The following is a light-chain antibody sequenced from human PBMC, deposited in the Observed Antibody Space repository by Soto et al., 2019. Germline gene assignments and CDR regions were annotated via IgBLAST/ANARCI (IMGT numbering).Light chain of an antibody. CDR1: QGISSY. CDR2: APS. V-gene: IGKV1-8*01. CDR3: QQYYSYPWT. J-gene: IGKJ1*01. Sequence: AIRMTQSPSSFSSSTGDRGTITCRASQGISSYLAWYQQKPGKAPKLLICAPSTLQSGVPSRFSGSGSGTDFTLTISCLQSEDFATYYCQQYYSYPWTFGQGTKVEIK.